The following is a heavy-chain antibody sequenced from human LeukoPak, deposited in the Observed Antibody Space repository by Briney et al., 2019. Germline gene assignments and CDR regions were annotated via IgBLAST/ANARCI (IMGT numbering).Heavy chain of an antibody. Sequence: GGSLRLSCAASGFTFSSYWMSWVRQAPGKGLEWVANIKRDGSEKYYVDSVKGRFTISRDNAKNSLYLQMNSLRAEDTAVYYCARALYGDYASFDYWGQGTLVTVSS. D-gene: IGHD4-17*01. CDR1: GFTFSSYW. CDR2: IKRDGSEK. J-gene: IGHJ4*02. CDR3: ARALYGDYASFDY. V-gene: IGHV3-7*01.